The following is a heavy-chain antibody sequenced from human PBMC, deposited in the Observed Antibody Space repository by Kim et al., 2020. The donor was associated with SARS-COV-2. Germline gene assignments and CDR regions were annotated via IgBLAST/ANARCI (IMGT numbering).Heavy chain of an antibody. CDR3: AREEVAVAGTHGY. CDR1: GYTFTGYY. D-gene: IGHD6-19*01. V-gene: IGHV1-2*06. CDR2: INPNSGGT. J-gene: IGHJ4*02. Sequence: ASVKVSCKASGYTFTGYYMHWVRQAPGQGLEWMGRINPNSGGTNYAQKFQGRVTMTRDTSISTAYMELSRLRSDDTAVYYCAREEVAVAGTHGYWGQGTLVTVSS.